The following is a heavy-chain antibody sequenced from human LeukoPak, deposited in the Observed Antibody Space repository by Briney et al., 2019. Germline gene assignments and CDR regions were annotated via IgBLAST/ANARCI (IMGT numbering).Heavy chain of an antibody. CDR3: ARLTPGSGQTNYYYYMDV. J-gene: IGHJ6*03. CDR2: IYYSGST. D-gene: IGHD3-10*01. CDR1: GGSISSYY. V-gene: IGHV4-59*01. Sequence: SETLSLTCTVSGGSISSYYWSWIRQPPGKGLEWIGYIYYSGSTSYNPSLKSRVTISVDTSKNQFSLKLSSVTAADTAVYYCARLTPGSGQTNYYYYMDVWGKGTTVTVSS.